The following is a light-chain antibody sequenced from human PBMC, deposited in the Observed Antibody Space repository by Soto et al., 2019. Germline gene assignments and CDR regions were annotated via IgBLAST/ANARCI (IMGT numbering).Light chain of an antibody. J-gene: IGLJ1*01. V-gene: IGLV2-11*01. Sequence: QSALTQPGSVCGSPGQSFTISCTGTISDVGVYNYVSWYQQYPGKAPKIMIYDVSKRPSGVPDRFSGSKSDNTASLTISGLQAEDEADYYCCSYAGSYTFVFGIGTKVTV. CDR1: ISDVGVYNY. CDR3: CSYAGSYTFV. CDR2: DVS.